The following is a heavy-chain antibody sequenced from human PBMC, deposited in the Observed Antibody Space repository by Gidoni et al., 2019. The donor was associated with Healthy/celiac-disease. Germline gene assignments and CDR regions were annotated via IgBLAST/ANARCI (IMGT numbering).Heavy chain of an antibody. CDR2: NYSGGST. V-gene: IGHV3-53*04. CDR3: ARDYRYYYDGSGDYYYGMDV. D-gene: IGHD3-22*01. Sequence: EVQLVESGGGLVQPGGSLRLSCAASGFTVSSTYISWVRQAPGKGLERVSVNYSGGSTYYADSVKGRFTISRHNSKNTLYLQMNSLRAEDTAVYYCARDYRYYYDGSGDYYYGMDVWGQGTTVTVSS. CDR1: GFTVSSTY. J-gene: IGHJ6*02.